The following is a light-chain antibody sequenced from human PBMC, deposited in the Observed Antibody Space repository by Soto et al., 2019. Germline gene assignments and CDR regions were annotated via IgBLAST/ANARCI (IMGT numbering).Light chain of an antibody. J-gene: IGKJ5*01. Sequence: EIVLTQSPGTLSLSPGERGTLSCRASQSVSSYLAWYQQKPGQPPTLLIYGASNRATGTPARFSGSGSGTDFTLTISNLEPEDFAVYYCQQRSNWPANFGQGTRLEIK. V-gene: IGKV3-11*01. CDR3: QQRSNWPAN. CDR1: QSVSSY. CDR2: GAS.